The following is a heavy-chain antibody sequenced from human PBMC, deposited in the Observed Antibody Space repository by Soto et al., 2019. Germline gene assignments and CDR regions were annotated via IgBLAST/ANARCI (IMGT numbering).Heavy chain of an antibody. D-gene: IGHD3-22*01. CDR1: GFTFSSYS. V-gene: IGHV3-48*02. CDR2: ISSSSSTI. Sequence: GGSLRISCAASGFTFSSYSMNWVRQAPGKGLEWVSYISSSSSTIYYADSVKGRFTISRDNAKNSLYLQMNSLRDEDTAVYYCARVPHDSSGYLWTDAFDIWGQGTMVTVSS. CDR3: ARVPHDSSGYLWTDAFDI. J-gene: IGHJ3*02.